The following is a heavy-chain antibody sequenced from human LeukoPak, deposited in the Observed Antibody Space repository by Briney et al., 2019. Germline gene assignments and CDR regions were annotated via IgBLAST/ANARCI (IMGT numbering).Heavy chain of an antibody. Sequence: SSETLSLTCAVSGGSIGSTNWWSWVRQLPGKGLEWIGEIYHSGNTNYNPSLKSRVTISADKSKNQFSLKLSSVTAADTAVYYCARQNDYIHDYWGQGTLVTVSS. CDR3: ARQNDYIHDY. V-gene: IGHV4-4*02. CDR1: GGSIGSTNW. J-gene: IGHJ4*02. CDR2: IYHSGNT. D-gene: IGHD4-11*01.